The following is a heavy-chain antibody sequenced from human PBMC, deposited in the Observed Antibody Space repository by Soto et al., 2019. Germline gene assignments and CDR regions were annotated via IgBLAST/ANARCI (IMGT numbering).Heavy chain of an antibody. Sequence: ASVKVSCKASGYTFTSYGISWVRQAPGQGLEWMGWISAYNGNTNYAQKLQGRVTMTTDTSTSTAYMELRSLRSDDTAVYYCARAMVVAATPYYYYYMDVWGKGTTVTVSS. D-gene: IGHD2-15*01. CDR1: GYTFTSYG. V-gene: IGHV1-18*01. J-gene: IGHJ6*03. CDR3: ARAMVVAATPYYYYYMDV. CDR2: ISAYNGNT.